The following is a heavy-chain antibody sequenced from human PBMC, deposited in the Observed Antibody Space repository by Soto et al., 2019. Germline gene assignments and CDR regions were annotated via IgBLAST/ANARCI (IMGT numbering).Heavy chain of an antibody. CDR3: AREMDYGDRAFGDY. J-gene: IGHJ4*02. CDR1: GFTFSTYA. CDR2: ISYDGSKK. V-gene: IGHV3-30-3*01. D-gene: IGHD4-17*01. Sequence: QVQLVESGGGVVQPGRSLRLSCAASGFTFSTYAMYWVRQAPGKGLEWVAVISYDGSKKYYADSVTGRFTISRDNSKNTLYLQTNSLRTDDTAVYYCAREMDYGDRAFGDYWGQGTLVTVSS.